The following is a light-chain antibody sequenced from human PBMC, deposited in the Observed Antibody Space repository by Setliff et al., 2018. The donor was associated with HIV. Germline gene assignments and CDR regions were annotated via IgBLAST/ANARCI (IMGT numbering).Light chain of an antibody. Sequence: QSVLAQPASVSGSPGQSITISCTGTSSDVVGYNYVSWYQQHPGKAPKLMIYDVSKRPSGVSNRFSGSKSGNTASLTISGLQAEDEADYYCSSYTSSSTYVFGTGTKVTV. J-gene: IGLJ1*01. V-gene: IGLV2-14*01. CDR1: SSDVVGYNY. CDR2: DVS. CDR3: SSYTSSSTYV.